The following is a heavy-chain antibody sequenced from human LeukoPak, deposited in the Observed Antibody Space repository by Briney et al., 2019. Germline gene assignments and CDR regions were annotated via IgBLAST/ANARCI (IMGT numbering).Heavy chain of an antibody. D-gene: IGHD3-22*01. J-gene: IGHJ4*02. V-gene: IGHV1-18*01. CDR3: ARLVVVINAHHADY. CDR2: ISAYNGNT. Sequence: ASVKVSCKATGYTFTSYGISWVRQAPGQGLEWRGWISAYNGNTNYAQKLQGRVAMTTDTSTSTAYMELRSLRSDDTAVYYCARLVVVINAHHADYWGQGTLVTVSS. CDR1: GYTFTSYG.